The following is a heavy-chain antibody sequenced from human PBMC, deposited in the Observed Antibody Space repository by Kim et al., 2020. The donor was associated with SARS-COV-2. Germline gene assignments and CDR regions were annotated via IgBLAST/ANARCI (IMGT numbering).Heavy chain of an antibody. CDR2: INQVGSVK. D-gene: IGHD2-21*01. CDR3: ALGDWFDY. Sequence: GGSLRLSCAASGFTFIRNWMSWVRQAPGKGLEWVANINQVGSVKQYVGSVKGRFTISRDNAKNSVDLQMNSLRAEDTAVYYCALGDWFDYRGQGTLVAVSS. V-gene: IGHV3-7*03. CDR1: GFTFIRNW. J-gene: IGHJ4*02.